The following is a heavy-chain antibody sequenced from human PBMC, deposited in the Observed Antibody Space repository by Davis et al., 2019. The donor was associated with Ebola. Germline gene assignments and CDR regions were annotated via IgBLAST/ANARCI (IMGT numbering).Heavy chain of an antibody. CDR3: ARDLPSGRGATHYYYYYGMDV. D-gene: IGHD1-26*01. Sequence: SVKVSCKASGGTFRSYVISWVRQAPGQGLEWMGGILPIFGTANYAPKFQGRVRITADESTSTAYMELSSLRSEDTAVYYCARDLPSGRGATHYYYYYGMDVWGKGTTVTVFS. V-gene: IGHV1-69*13. CDR2: ILPIFGTA. CDR1: GGTFRSYV. J-gene: IGHJ6*04.